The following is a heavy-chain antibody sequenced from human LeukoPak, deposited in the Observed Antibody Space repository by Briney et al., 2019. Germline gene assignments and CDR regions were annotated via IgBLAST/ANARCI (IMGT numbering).Heavy chain of an antibody. D-gene: IGHD2-2*01. CDR3: ARDEVRGYCSSTSCFDAFDI. CDR1: GGSISSGSYY. J-gene: IGHJ3*02. V-gene: IGHV4-61*02. CDR2: IYTSGST. Sequence: SETLSLTCTVSGGSISSGSYYWSWIRQPAGKGLEWIGRIYTSGSTNYNPSLKSRVTIPVDTSKNQFSLKLSSVTAADTAVYYCARDEVRGYCSSTSCFDAFDIWGQGTMVTVSS.